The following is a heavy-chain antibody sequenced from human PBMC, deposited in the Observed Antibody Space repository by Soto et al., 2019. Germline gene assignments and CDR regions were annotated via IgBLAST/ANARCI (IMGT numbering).Heavy chain of an antibody. D-gene: IGHD2-15*01. V-gene: IGHV4-4*07. J-gene: IGHJ4*02. CDR1: GGSITNYY. CDR3: ARDETVLGFDY. Sequence: WETLSLTFTVSGGSITNYYWAWIRQPAGKGLEWIGRIYTSGSTNYNPSLKSRVTMSVDTSKNQFSLKLSSMTAADTAVYYCARDETVLGFDYWGQGTLVTVSS. CDR2: IYTSGST.